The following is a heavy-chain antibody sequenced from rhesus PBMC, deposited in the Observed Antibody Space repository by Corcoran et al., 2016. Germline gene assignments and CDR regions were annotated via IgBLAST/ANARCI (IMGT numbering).Heavy chain of an antibody. CDR3: AKSSWGRFDY. D-gene: IGHD1-1-1*01. V-gene: IGHV4-73*01. CDR1: AGSISGSSY. J-gene: IGHJ4*01. CDR2: IEGNSAST. Sequence: VKLQQWGEGLVKPSETLSLTCAVYAGSISGSSYWRWIRQAPGKGLETIGDIEGNSASTNYNPSLKNRVTISKDTSKNQFSLKLSSVTAADTAVYYCAKSSWGRFDYWGQGVLVTVSS.